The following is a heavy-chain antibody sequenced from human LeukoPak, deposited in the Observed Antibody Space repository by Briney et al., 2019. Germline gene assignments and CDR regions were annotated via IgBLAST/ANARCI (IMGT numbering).Heavy chain of an antibody. CDR3: ARVMNLYSSSWYPPYYYYGMDV. CDR2: ISYDGSNK. D-gene: IGHD6-13*01. V-gene: IGHV3-30-3*01. Sequence: PGRSLRLSCAASGFTFSSYAMHWVRQAPGKGLEWVAVISYDGSNKYYADSVKGRFTISRDNSKNTLYQQMNSLRAEDTAVYYCARVMNLYSSSWYPPYYYYGMDVWGQGTTVTVSS. CDR1: GFTFSSYA. J-gene: IGHJ6*02.